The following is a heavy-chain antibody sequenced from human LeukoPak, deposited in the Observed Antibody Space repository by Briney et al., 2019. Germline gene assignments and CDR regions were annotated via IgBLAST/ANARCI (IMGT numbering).Heavy chain of an antibody. CDR3: AKEKYDTGLYYFDY. CDR1: GFTFSSSA. D-gene: IGHD3-22*01. V-gene: IGHV3-23*01. Sequence: GGSLRLSCAASGFTFSSSAMSWVRQVPGKGLEWVSGISASGGSTYYADSVRGRFTISRDNSKNTLYVQMNSLRDEDTAVYYCAKEKYDTGLYYFDYWGQGTLVSVSS. CDR2: ISASGGST. J-gene: IGHJ4*02.